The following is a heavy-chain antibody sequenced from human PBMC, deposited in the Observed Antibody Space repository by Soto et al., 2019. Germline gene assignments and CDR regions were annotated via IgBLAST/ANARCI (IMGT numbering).Heavy chain of an antibody. Sequence: SETLSLTCTVSGGSISSGGYYWSWIRQHPGKGLEWIGYIYYSGSTYYNPSLKSRVTISVDTSKNQFSLKLSSVTAADTAVYYCAGTRITTNPRDWFDPWGQGTLVTVSS. V-gene: IGHV4-31*03. J-gene: IGHJ5*02. CDR3: AGTRITTNPRDWFDP. CDR1: GGSISSGGYY. D-gene: IGHD3-3*01. CDR2: IYYSGST.